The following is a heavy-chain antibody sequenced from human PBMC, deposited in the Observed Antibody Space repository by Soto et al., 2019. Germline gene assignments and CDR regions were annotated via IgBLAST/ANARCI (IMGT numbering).Heavy chain of an antibody. CDR3: SRDFDTIGYYFFDY. V-gene: IGHV1-3*01. D-gene: IGHD3-22*01. Sequence: ASVKVSCKASGYTFTSYVIHWVRQAPGQRLEWMGWINAGNGNTKYSQKFQGRVTITRDTSASTAYMELSSLRSEDTAVYYCSRDFDTIGYYFFDYWGQGTLVTVSS. CDR1: GYTFTSYV. CDR2: INAGNGNT. J-gene: IGHJ4*02.